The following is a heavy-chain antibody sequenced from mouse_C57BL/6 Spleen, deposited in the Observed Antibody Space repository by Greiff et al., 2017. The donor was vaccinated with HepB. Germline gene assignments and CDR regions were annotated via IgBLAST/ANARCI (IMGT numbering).Heavy chain of an antibody. CDR3: TRGSITTVPWFAY. J-gene: IGHJ3*01. CDR2: IDPETGGT. Sequence: QVQLQQSGAELVRPGASVTLSCKASGYTFTDYEMHWVKQTPVHGLEWIGAIDPETGGTAYNQKFKGKAILTADKSSSTAYMELRSLTSEDSAVYYCTRGSITTVPWFAYWGQGTLVTVSA. CDR1: GYTFTDYE. D-gene: IGHD1-1*01. V-gene: IGHV1-15*01.